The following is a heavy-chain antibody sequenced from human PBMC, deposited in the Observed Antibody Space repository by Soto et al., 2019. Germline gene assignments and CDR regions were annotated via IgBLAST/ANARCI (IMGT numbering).Heavy chain of an antibody. CDR2: IYPEDSDT. J-gene: IGHJ4*02. V-gene: IGHV5-51*01. CDR1: EYGFSNYW. D-gene: IGHD6-13*01. Sequence: GESLKISCKTSEYGFSNYWIGWVRQKPGKGLEWMGIIYPEDSDTRYNPSFQGQVTISADKSVNVAYLQWDSLKASDTATYFCARHRSSWSADYWGQGTLVTVSS. CDR3: ARHRSSWSADY.